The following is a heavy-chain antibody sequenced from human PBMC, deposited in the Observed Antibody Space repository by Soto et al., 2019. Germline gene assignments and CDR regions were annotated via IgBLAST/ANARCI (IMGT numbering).Heavy chain of an antibody. CDR2: INPNSGGT. J-gene: IGHJ2*01. Sequence: QVQLVQSGAEVKKPGASVKVSCKASGYTFTGYYMHWVRQAPGQGLEWMGWINPNSGGTNHAQKFQGWVTMTRDTSISTAYMELSRLRSDDTAVYYCARGRGKMTTVTTGPTPDGYFDLWGRGTLVTVSS. CDR3: ARGRGKMTTVTTGPTPDGYFDL. V-gene: IGHV1-2*04. CDR1: GYTFTGYY. D-gene: IGHD4-17*01.